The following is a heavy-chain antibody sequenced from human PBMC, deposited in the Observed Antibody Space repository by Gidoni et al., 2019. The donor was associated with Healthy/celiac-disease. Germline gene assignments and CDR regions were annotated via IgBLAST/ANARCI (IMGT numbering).Heavy chain of an antibody. CDR2: IKSKTDGGTT. V-gene: IGHV3-15*01. Sequence: EVQLVESGGGLVKPGGSLRLSCAASGFTFSNAWMSWVRQAPGKGLEWVGRIKSKTDGGTTDYAAPVKGRFTISRDDSKNTLYLQMNSLKTEDTAVYYCTTNREYNWNPYWYFDLWGRGTLVTVSS. J-gene: IGHJ2*01. CDR3: TTNREYNWNPYWYFDL. D-gene: IGHD1-20*01. CDR1: GFTFSNAW.